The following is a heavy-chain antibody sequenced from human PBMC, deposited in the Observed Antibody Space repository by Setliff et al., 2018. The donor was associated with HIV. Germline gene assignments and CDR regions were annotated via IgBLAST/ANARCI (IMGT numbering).Heavy chain of an antibody. CDR3: AGDVYVTFSGEVIRHYLDV. Sequence: SVKVSCKASGYTLTNYGISWVRQAPEQGLEWMGAILPFFDTANYAQKFQGIVTLTADESTSTVHMELSSLTSEDTAVYYCAGDVYVTFSGEVIRHYLDVWGKGTTVTVSS. CDR1: GYTLTNYG. J-gene: IGHJ6*03. V-gene: IGHV1-69*13. CDR2: ILPFFDTA. D-gene: IGHD3-3*01.